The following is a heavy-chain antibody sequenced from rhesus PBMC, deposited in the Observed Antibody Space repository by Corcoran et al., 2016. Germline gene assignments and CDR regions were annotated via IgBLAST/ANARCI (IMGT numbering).Heavy chain of an antibody. CDR3: TRDYFDY. V-gene: IGHV1S9*01. CDR1: GHTFTIYY. Sequence: QVQLVQSGSGVKKPGASVKLYCKAAGHTFTIYYLTWERQAPGQGLEWIGWINPSNGNTGYAQKFQGRVTMTRDTSTSTAYMELSSLRSEDTAVYYCTRDYFDYWGQGVLVTVSS. J-gene: IGHJ4*01. CDR2: INPSNGNT.